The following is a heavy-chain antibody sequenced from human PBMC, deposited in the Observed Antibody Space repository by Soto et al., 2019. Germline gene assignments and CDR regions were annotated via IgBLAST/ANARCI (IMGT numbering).Heavy chain of an antibody. CDR1: GFTFTSYA. CDR2: IVVGSGNT. V-gene: IGHV1-58*01. Sequence: SVKVSCKASGFTFTSYAVQWVRQARGQRLEWIGWIVVGSGNTNYAQKFQERVTITRDMSTSTAYMELSSLRSEDTAVYYCAAETYSGSRPSFYWGQGTLVTVSS. CDR3: AAETYSGSRPSFY. J-gene: IGHJ4*02. D-gene: IGHD5-12*01.